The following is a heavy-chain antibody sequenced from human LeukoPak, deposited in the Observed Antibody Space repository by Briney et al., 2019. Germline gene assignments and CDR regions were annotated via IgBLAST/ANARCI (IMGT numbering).Heavy chain of an antibody. J-gene: IGHJ3*02. CDR2: IIPIFGTA. Sequence: SVKVSCKASGGTFSSYAISWVRQAPGQGLEWMGGIIPIFGTANYAQKFQGRVTITADESTSTAYMELSSLRSEDTAVYYCARQAYDSSGYYYLGLHAFDIWGQGTMVTVSS. D-gene: IGHD3-22*01. CDR3: ARQAYDSSGYYYLGLHAFDI. V-gene: IGHV1-69*13. CDR1: GGTFSSYA.